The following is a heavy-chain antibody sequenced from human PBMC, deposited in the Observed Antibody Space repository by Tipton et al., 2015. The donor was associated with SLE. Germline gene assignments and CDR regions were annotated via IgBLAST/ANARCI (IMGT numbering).Heavy chain of an antibody. D-gene: IGHD1-26*01. Sequence: SLRLSCAASGFTFSSYEMNWVRQAPGKGREWVSYISSSGSTIYYADSVKGRFTISRDNAKNSLYLQMNSLRAEDTAVYYCARGSWGGSYPTEVVYWGQGTLVSVSS. V-gene: IGHV3-48*03. J-gene: IGHJ4*02. CDR1: GFTFSSYE. CDR3: ARGSWGGSYPTEVVY. CDR2: ISSSGSTI.